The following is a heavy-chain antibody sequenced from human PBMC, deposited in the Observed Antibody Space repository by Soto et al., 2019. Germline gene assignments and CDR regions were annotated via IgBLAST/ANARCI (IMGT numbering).Heavy chain of an antibody. Sequence: QVQLQESGPGLVKPSQTLSLTCTVSGGSISSGGYYWSWIRQHPGKGLEWIGYIYYSGSTYYNPSLTSRVTIAVDTSKNQFSLKLSSVTAADTAVYYCARDMVRGVIPRYGMDVWGQGTTVTVSS. CDR3: ARDMVRGVIPRYGMDV. D-gene: IGHD3-10*01. V-gene: IGHV4-31*03. J-gene: IGHJ6*02. CDR2: IYYSGST. CDR1: GGSISSGGYY.